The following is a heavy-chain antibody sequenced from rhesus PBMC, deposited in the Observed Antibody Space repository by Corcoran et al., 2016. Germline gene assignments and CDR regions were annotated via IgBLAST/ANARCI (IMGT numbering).Heavy chain of an antibody. J-gene: IGHJ4*01. CDR1: GGSVSSSTW. CDR3: ARSDWSGIPDY. Sequence: QVQLQESGPGLVKPSETLSLTCAVSGGSVSSSTWWSWIRQPPGKGLEWSGYISGRRGHTDHNPSLTRRFTISTDTAKNQFSLKLSYVTAAVTAVYYCARSDWSGIPDYWGQGVLVTVSS. CDR2: ISGRRGHT. D-gene: IGHD3-22*01. V-gene: IGHV4-65*01.